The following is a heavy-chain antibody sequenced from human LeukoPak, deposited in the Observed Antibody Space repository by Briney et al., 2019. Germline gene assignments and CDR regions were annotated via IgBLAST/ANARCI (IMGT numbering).Heavy chain of an antibody. CDR2: ISAYNGNT. V-gene: IGHV1-18*01. D-gene: IGHD3-3*01. Sequence: ASVKVSCKASGYTFTSYGISWVRQAPGQGLEWMGWISAYNGNTNYAQKLQGRVTITTDTSTSTAYMELRSLRSDDTAVYYCARVLRFLECLLARDAFDIWGQGTMVTVSS. CDR1: GYTFTSYG. J-gene: IGHJ3*02. CDR3: ARVLRFLECLLARDAFDI.